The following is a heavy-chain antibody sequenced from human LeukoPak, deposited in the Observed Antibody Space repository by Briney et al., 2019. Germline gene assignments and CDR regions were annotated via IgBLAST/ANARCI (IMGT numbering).Heavy chain of an antibody. CDR2: ISYDGSNR. CDR3: ASGGVPASSTSWFY. V-gene: IGHV3-30*03. Sequence: GRSLRLSCAASGFTFSSYGMHWVRQAPGKGREWVAVISYDGSNRYYAASVKGRFTISRDNSNSTLYLQMTRPRAEDTVGYYCASGGVPASSTSWFYWGQGTLVTVSS. D-gene: IGHD6-13*01. J-gene: IGHJ4*02. CDR1: GFTFSSYG.